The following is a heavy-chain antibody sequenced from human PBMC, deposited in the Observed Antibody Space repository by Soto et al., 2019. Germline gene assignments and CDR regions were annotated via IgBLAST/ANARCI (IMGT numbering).Heavy chain of an antibody. V-gene: IGHV3-30*18. D-gene: IGHD6-13*01. Sequence: QVQLVESGGGVIQPGTSLSLSCASSGFTFRSFGMYWVRQAPGKGLEWVAVVSYDGNHKYYADSVKGRFTVSRDNAKNMLYRQMNSLRGEDTAVYYCAKDVGQQLVLNYGMDVWGQGTTVTVSS. CDR3: AKDVGQQLVLNYGMDV. J-gene: IGHJ6*02. CDR1: GFTFRSFG. CDR2: VSYDGNHK.